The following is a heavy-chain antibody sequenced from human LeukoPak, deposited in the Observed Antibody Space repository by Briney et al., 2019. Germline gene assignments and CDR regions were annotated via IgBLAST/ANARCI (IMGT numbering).Heavy chain of an antibody. CDR2: IYYSGST. Sequence: PSETLSLTCTVSGGSISSSSYHWGWIRQPPGKGLEWIGSIYYSGSTYYNPSLKSRVTISVDTSKNQFSLKLSSVTAADTAVYYCARGVGYDSSGYTFDYWGQGTLVTVSS. CDR1: GGSISSSSYH. V-gene: IGHV4-39*07. D-gene: IGHD3-22*01. CDR3: ARGVGYDSSGYTFDY. J-gene: IGHJ4*02.